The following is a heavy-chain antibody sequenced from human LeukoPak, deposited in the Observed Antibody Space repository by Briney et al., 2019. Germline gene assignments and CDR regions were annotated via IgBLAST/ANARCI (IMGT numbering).Heavy chain of an antibody. CDR2: ISYDGSNK. CDR1: GFTFSSYG. V-gene: IGHV3-30*03. CDR3: VRDRGYSTFDY. Sequence: PGGSLRLSCAASGFTFSSYGMHWVRQAPGKGLEWVAVISYDGSNKYYADSVKGRFTISRDNAKNSLDLQMNSLRVDDTAVYYCVRDRGYSTFDYWGQGTLVIVSS. D-gene: IGHD4-23*01. J-gene: IGHJ4*02.